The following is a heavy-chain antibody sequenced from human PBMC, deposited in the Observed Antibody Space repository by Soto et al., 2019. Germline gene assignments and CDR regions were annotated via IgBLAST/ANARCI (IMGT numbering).Heavy chain of an antibody. V-gene: IGHV3-33*01. CDR2: IWYAGSNK. CDR3: ARDAYSSGWYEGCFDY. CDR1: GFTFSSYG. J-gene: IGHJ4*02. Sequence: QVQLVESGGGVVQPGRSLRLSCAASGFTFSSYGMHWVRQAPGKGLEWGAVIWYAGSNKYYAESVKGRFTVSRDNSKKTIYQKMDSLRDEDTAVYYCARDAYSSGWYEGCFDYWGQGTLVTVSS. D-gene: IGHD6-19*01.